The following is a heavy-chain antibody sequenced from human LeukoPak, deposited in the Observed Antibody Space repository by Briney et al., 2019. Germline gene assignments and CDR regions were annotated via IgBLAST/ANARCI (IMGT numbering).Heavy chain of an antibody. CDR2: IYSGGST. J-gene: IGHJ4*02. D-gene: IGHD5-12*01. CDR1: GLIVSSNY. V-gene: IGHV3-53*01. Sequence: QAGGSLRLSCAASGLIVSSNYMTWVRQAPGKGLEWVSFIYSGGSTYYADSVKGRFTISRDSSKNTLYLQMNSLRAEDTAVYYCGRLGWLRSFAVDYWGQGTLVTVSS. CDR3: GRLGWLRSFAVDY.